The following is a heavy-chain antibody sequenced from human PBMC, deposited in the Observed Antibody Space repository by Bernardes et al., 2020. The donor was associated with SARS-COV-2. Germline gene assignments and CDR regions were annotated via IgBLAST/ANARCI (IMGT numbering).Heavy chain of an antibody. CDR3: AKTGAGGSYSGFDY. D-gene: IGHD1-26*01. V-gene: IGHV3-23*01. Sequence: GGTLRLSCASSKFTFRNYAMSWVRQAPGKGLEWVYSISNGGGGTYYADSVQGRFTISRDNSNNTLYLQMNSLRAEDTALYYCAKTGAGGSYSGFDYWGQGTLVTVSS. CDR2: ISNGGGGT. J-gene: IGHJ4*02. CDR1: KFTFRNYA.